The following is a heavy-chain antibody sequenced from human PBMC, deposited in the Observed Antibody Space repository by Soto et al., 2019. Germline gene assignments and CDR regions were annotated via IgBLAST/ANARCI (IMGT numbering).Heavy chain of an antibody. CDR1: GYSFTSYW. J-gene: IGHJ3*02. Sequence: PGDSLKISCKGSGYSFTSYWISWVRQMPGKGLEWMGRIDPSDSYTNYSPSFQGHVTISADKSISTAYLQWSSLKASDTAMYYCARHGGDYNDAFDIWGQGTMVTVSS. CDR2: IDPSDSYT. D-gene: IGHD2-21*02. CDR3: ARHGGDYNDAFDI. V-gene: IGHV5-10-1*01.